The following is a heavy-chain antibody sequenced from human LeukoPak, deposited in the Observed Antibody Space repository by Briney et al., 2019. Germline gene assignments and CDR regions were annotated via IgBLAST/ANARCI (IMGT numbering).Heavy chain of an antibody. V-gene: IGHV1-18*01. Sequence: SSVNVSCQASGYTFTSYGISWLRQPPSQGLDGMGWISTYNGNTNYPQKLQGRVTMTTDTSTNTAYVELRSLRSDHTAEYSCARVGADGYNGSDRHTFDIWGQGTMVTVSS. D-gene: IGHD5-12*01. CDR1: GYTFTSYG. J-gene: IGHJ3*02. CDR3: ARVGADGYNGSDRHTFDI. CDR2: ISTYNGNT.